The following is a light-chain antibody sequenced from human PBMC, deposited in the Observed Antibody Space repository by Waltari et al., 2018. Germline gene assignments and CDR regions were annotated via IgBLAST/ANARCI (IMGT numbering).Light chain of an antibody. J-gene: IGKJ4*01. CDR1: QSLLLRNGYNY. Sequence: DIVMTQSPLSLPVTPGEPASISCRSSQSLLLRNGYNYLDWYLQKSGQSPQLLMYLGSSRASGVPDRFSGSGSGTDFTLKISRVEAEDVGVYYCMQALQTPLTFGGGTKVEIK. V-gene: IGKV2-28*01. CDR2: LGS. CDR3: MQALQTPLT.